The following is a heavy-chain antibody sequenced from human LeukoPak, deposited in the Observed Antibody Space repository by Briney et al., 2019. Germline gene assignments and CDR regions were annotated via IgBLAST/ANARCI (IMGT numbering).Heavy chain of an antibody. CDR2: ISAYNGNT. J-gene: IGHJ6*02. V-gene: IGHV1-18*01. CDR3: AREEDIVVVPAARYYYYGMDV. Sequence: GASVKVSCKASGYTFTSYGISWVRQAPGQGLEWMGWISAYNGNTNYAQKLQGRVTMTTDTSTSTAYMELRSLRSDDTAVYYCAREEDIVVVPAARYYYYGMDVWGQGTTVTVSS. CDR1: GYTFTSYG. D-gene: IGHD2-2*01.